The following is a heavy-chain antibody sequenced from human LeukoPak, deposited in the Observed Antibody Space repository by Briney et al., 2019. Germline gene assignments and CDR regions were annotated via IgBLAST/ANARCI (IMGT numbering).Heavy chain of an antibody. CDR3: ARERLPRYDFWSGYHGREIDP. Sequence: SGGSLRLSCAASGFTFSSYWMSWVRQAPGKGLEWVANIKQDGSEKYYVDSVKGRFTISRDNAKNSLYLQMNSLRAEDTAVYYCARERLPRYDFWSGYHGREIDPWGQGTLVTVSS. D-gene: IGHD3-3*01. CDR2: IKQDGSEK. V-gene: IGHV3-7*01. CDR1: GFTFSSYW. J-gene: IGHJ5*02.